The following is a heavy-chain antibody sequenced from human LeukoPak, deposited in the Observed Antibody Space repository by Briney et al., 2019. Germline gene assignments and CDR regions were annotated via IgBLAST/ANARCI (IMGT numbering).Heavy chain of an antibody. J-gene: IGHJ5*02. D-gene: IGHD2-2*01. V-gene: IGHV4-30-2*01. CDR1: GGSISSGGYY. CDR2: IYYSGST. Sequence: SETLSLTCTVSGGSISSGGYYWSWIRQPPGKGLEWIGYIYYSGSTYYNPSLKSRVTIPVDTSKNQFSLKLSSVTAADTAVYYCARGAMKRNWFDPWGQGTLVTVSS. CDR3: ARGAMKRNWFDP.